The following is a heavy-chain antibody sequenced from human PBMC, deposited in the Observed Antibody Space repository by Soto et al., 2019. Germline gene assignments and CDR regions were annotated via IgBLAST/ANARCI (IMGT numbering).Heavy chain of an antibody. CDR3: ARGRPNYYFYGLDV. Sequence: KPSETLSLTCTVSGGSISMSDYYWTWFRQPPGKGLEWIGYIYYSGATSYTPSLKSRVTISVDMSKNQFSLNLTSVTAADTAVYFCARGRPNYYFYGLDVWGQGTTVTVSS. CDR1: GGSISMSDYY. J-gene: IGHJ6*02. CDR2: IYYSGAT. V-gene: IGHV4-30-4*01.